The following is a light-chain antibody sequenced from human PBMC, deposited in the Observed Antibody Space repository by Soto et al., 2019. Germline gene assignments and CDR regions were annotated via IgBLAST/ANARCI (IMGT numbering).Light chain of an antibody. Sequence: EIVMTQSPATLSVSQGERATLSCRASQSFSYYVAWYQQKPGQVPRLLLYGTSTRATGIPARFSGSGSGTDFTLTISRLEPEDFAVYYCQQYGSYPLTFGGGTKVDI. J-gene: IGKJ4*02. CDR3: QQYGSYPLT. CDR1: QSFSYY. CDR2: GTS. V-gene: IGKV3-15*01.